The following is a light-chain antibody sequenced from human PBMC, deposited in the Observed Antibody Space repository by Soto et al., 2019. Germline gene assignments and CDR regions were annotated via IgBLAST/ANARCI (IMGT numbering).Light chain of an antibody. J-gene: IGLJ1*01. CDR1: NSDVGGYNY. CDR2: EVN. V-gene: IGLV2-8*01. CDR3: SSYAGNNWYV. Sequence: QSALTQPPSASGSPGQSVTISCTGTNSDVGGYNYVSWYQQYPGKAPKLIIYEVNERPSGVPDRFSGSKSVNTASLTVSGVQTADEADYYCSSYAGNNWYVFGTGTKVTVL.